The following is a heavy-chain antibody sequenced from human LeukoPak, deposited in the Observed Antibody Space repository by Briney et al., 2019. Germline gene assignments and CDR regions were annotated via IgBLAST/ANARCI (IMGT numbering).Heavy chain of an antibody. CDR2: IYYSGST. CDR1: GGSISSYY. V-gene: IGHV4-59*01. CDR3: ARGGGIAAAGTQSRSYYFDY. J-gene: IGHJ4*02. D-gene: IGHD6-13*01. Sequence: PSETLSLTCTVSGGSISSYYWSWIRQPPGKGLEWIGYIYYSGSTNYNPSLKSRVTISVDTSKNQFSLKLSSVTAADTAVYYCARGGGIAAAGTQSRSYYFDYWGQGTLVTVSS.